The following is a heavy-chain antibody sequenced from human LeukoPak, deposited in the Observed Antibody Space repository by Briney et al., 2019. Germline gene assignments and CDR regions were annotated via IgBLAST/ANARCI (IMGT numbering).Heavy chain of an antibody. Sequence: ASVKVSCKASGYTFTSYDINWVRQATGQGLEWMGWMNPNSGNTGYAQKFQGRVTMTRNTSISTAYMELSSLRSEDTAVYYCATDFAAAGTRPTDWGQGTLVTVSS. V-gene: IGHV1-8*01. D-gene: IGHD6-13*01. J-gene: IGHJ4*02. CDR2: MNPNSGNT. CDR3: ATDFAAAGTRPTD. CDR1: GYTFTSYD.